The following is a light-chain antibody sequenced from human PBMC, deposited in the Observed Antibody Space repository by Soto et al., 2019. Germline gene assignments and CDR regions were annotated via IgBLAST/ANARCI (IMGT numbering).Light chain of an antibody. CDR2: AAS. CDR3: QNYNGAPWT. J-gene: IGKJ1*01. CDR1: QGSSTY. V-gene: IGKV1-27*01. Sequence: DIQMTQSPSSLSASVGDRVTITCRASQGSSTYLFWYQQKPGTVPKLLIFAASTLQSGVPSRFSGSGSGTDFTLTISSLQPEDVATYYCQNYNGAPWTFGQGTKVEIK.